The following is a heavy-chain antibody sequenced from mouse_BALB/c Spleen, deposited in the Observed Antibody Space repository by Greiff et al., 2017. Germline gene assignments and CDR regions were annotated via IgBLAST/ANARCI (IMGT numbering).Heavy chain of an antibody. CDR3: ARGRDYYGSTDFDY. Sequence: EVQLVASGGGLVKPGGSLKLSCAASGFTFSRYAMSWVRQTPEKRLEWVASISSGGSTSYPDSVKGRLTISRDNARNILYLQMSSLRSEDTAMYYCARGRDYYGSTDFDYWGQGTTLTGSS. CDR2: ISSGGST. J-gene: IGHJ2*01. D-gene: IGHD1-1*01. CDR1: GFTFSRYA. V-gene: IGHV5-6-5*01.